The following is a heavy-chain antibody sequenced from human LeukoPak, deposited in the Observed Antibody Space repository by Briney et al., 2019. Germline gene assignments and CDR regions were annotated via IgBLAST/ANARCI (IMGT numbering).Heavy chain of an antibody. Sequence: SETLSLTCTVSGGSISSYYWSWIRQPAGKGLEWIGRIYTSGSTNYNPSLKSRVTMSVDTSKNQFSLKLSSVTAADTAVYYCARPPSSKDYGDYAYYYYYYMDVWGKGTTVTVSS. D-gene: IGHD4-17*01. V-gene: IGHV4-4*07. CDR1: GGSISSYY. CDR3: ARPPSSKDYGDYAYYYYYYMDV. CDR2: IYTSGST. J-gene: IGHJ6*03.